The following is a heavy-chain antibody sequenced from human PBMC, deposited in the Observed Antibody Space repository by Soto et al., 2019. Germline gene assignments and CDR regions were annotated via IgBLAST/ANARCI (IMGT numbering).Heavy chain of an antibody. V-gene: IGHV1-18*01. CDR2: ISTYSGDT. J-gene: IGHJ5*02. CDR1: GYTFFTYD. CDR3: ARHHGPATSENWFDP. Sequence: ASVKVSCNASGYTFFTYDISWVRQAPGQGLEWMGWISTYSGDTKYAQKFQGRVTMTTDTPTTTAYLELRSLRSDDTAVYYCARHHGPATSENWFDPWGQGTLVTVSS. D-gene: IGHD4-17*01.